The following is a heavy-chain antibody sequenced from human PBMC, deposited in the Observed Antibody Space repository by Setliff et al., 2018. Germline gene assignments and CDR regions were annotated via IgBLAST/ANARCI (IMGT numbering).Heavy chain of an antibody. D-gene: IGHD2-2*01. V-gene: IGHV1-18*01. CDR1: GYTFTNYG. J-gene: IGHJ4*02. Sequence: GASVKVSCKASGYTFTNYGITWVRQAPGQGLEWMGWINNYSFKTNSPPKFQGRITMTTDTSTTTAYMELKSLRSDDTAIYYCSRLVRYCTRTSCQRLSGDDYWGQGALVTVSS. CDR3: SRLVRYCTRTSCQRLSGDDY. CDR2: INNYSFKT.